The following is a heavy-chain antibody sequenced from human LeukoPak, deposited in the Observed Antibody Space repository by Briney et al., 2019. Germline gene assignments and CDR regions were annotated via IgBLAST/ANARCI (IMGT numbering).Heavy chain of an antibody. CDR2: IAGNGGST. CDR3: ARISATTSHTDY. V-gene: IGHV3-64*01. D-gene: IGHD6-25*01. J-gene: IGHJ4*02. CDR1: GFTFSSYG. Sequence: GGSLRLSCAASGFTFSSYGMHWVRQAPGKGLEYVSAIAGNGGSTYYANSVKGRFTISRDNSKNTLYLRMGSLRTEDMAVYYCARISATTSHTDYWGQGTLVTVSS.